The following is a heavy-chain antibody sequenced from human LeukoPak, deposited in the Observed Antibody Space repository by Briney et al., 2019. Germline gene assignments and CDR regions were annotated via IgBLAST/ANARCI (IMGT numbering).Heavy chain of an antibody. CDR2: IILILGIA. V-gene: IGHV1-69*02. CDR1: GGTFSSYS. Sequence: SVTVSRKASGGTFSSYSNSLVRQAPGPGIEWMGMIILILGIANYAQKFPRRGTITADKSTSTAYMERSSLRSEDTAVYKGVRDIAVAGYFDYWGQGTLVTVSS. CDR3: VRDIAVAGYFDY. D-gene: IGHD6-19*01. J-gene: IGHJ4*02.